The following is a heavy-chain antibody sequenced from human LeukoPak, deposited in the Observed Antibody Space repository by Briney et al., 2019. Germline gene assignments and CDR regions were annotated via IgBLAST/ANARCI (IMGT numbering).Heavy chain of an antibody. V-gene: IGHV4-39*01. CDR1: GGSISNNNYY. J-gene: IGHJ6*03. CDR2: MYCSGST. Sequence: RSSETLSLTCTVSGGSISNNNYYWGWIRQPPGKGLEWIGSMYCSGSTYYNPSLKSRITISVDTSKNQFSLKLSSVTAADTAVYYCARHRGYYYYYMDVWGKGTTVTISS. CDR3: ARHRGYYYYYMDV.